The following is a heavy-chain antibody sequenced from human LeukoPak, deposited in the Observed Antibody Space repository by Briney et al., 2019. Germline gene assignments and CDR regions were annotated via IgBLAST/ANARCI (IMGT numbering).Heavy chain of an antibody. CDR3: TLTMVRGDGDY. D-gene: IGHD3-10*01. J-gene: IGHJ4*02. Sequence: PGGSLRLSCAASGFTFSSYWMSWVRQAPGKGLEWVANIKQDGSEKYYVDSVKGRFTISRDNAKNSLYLQMNSLRAEDTAVYYCTLTMVRGDGDYWGQGTLVTVSS. CDR2: IKQDGSEK. V-gene: IGHV3-7*03. CDR1: GFTFSSYW.